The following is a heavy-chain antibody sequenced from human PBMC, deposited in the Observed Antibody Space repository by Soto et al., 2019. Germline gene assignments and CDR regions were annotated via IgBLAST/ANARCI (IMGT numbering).Heavy chain of an antibody. V-gene: IGHV4-39*01. CDR3: AKLGATVNFYYYYYMDV. J-gene: IGHJ6*03. CDR1: GGSISGGGSY. CDR2: IYYSGST. Sequence: SETLSLTCTVCGGSISGGGSYWGWLRQPPGKGLEWIGTIYYSGSTYYNPSLKSRVTISVDTSKNQFSLKLSSVTAADTAVYYCAKLGATVNFYYYYYMDVWRKGTTVTVSS. D-gene: IGHD5-18*01.